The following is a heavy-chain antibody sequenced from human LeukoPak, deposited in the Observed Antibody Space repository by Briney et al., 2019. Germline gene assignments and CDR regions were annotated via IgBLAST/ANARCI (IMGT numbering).Heavy chain of an antibody. D-gene: IGHD2-8*01. CDR2: IIPIFGTA. CDR1: GYTFTSYD. V-gene: IGHV1-69*13. CDR3: ARGAGYCTNGVCYTCDY. J-gene: IGHJ4*02. Sequence: SVKVSCKASGYTFTSYDINWVRQATGQGLEWMGGIIPIFGTANYAQKFQGRVTITADESTSTAYMELSSLRSEDTAVYYCARGAGYCTNGVCYTCDYWGQGTLVTVSS.